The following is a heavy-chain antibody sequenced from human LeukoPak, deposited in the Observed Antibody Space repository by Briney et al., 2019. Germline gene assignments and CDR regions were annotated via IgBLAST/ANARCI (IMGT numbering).Heavy chain of an antibody. V-gene: IGHV4-34*01. Sequence: PSETLSLTCAVYGGSFSGYYWSWIRQPPGKGLEWIGEINHSGSTNYNPSLKSRVTISVDTSKNQFSLKLSSVTAADTAVYYCARGRRIVVVPAAKNWYFDLWGRGTLVTVSS. CDR1: GGSFSGYY. CDR3: ARGRRIVVVPAAKNWYFDL. D-gene: IGHD2-2*01. CDR2: INHSGST. J-gene: IGHJ2*01.